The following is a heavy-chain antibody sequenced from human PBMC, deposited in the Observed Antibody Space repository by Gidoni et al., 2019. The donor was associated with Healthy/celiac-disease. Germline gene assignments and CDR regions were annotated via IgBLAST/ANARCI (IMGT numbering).Heavy chain of an antibody. J-gene: IGHJ6*02. CDR1: GGTFSSYA. CDR3: ARGRGYSYGLDYYYYGMDV. V-gene: IGHV1-69*01. Sequence: QVQLVQSGAEVKTPGSSVKVSCTASGGTFSSYAISWVRQAPGQGLEWMGGIIPIFGTANYAQKFQGRVTITADESTSTAYMELSSLRSEDTAVYYCARGRGYSYGLDYYYYGMDVWGQGTTVTVSS. D-gene: IGHD5-18*01. CDR2: IIPIFGTA.